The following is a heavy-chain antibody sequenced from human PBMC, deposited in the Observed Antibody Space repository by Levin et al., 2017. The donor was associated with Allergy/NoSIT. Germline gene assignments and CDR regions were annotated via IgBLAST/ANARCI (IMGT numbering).Heavy chain of an antibody. CDR3: AFDSSCYDFLRFDY. CDR2: IWYDGSKK. D-gene: IGHD5-12*01. V-gene: IGHV3-33*01. CDR1: GFTFSRSG. Sequence: GGSLRLSCEASGFTFSRSGMHWVRQAPGKGLEWVAVIWYDGSKKYYGDSVKGRFTISRDDSKNTLYLQMNRLRSEDTAVYYCAFDSSCYDFLRFDYWGPGTLVTVSS. J-gene: IGHJ4*02.